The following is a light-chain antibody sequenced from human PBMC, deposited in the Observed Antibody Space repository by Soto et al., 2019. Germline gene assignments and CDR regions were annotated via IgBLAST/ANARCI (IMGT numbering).Light chain of an antibody. V-gene: IGKV1-39*01. CDR2: AAS. CDR3: QQSCTTASIT. CDR1: QSISRN. J-gene: IGKJ5*01. Sequence: DIQMTQYPSSLSASVGDRVTITCRASQSISRNLNWYQHKPGKAPKLLIYAASNLQNGVPSRFRGGGSGTEFTLSINSLKPEDFGTYYCQQSCTTASITFGQGTRLEIK.